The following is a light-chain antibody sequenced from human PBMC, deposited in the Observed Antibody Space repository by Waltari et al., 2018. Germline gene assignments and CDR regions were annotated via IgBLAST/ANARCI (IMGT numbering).Light chain of an antibody. CDR3: VLYMGSGISV. Sequence: QSVVTQEPSFSVSPGGTVTLTCGLSSGSVATNYYPSWYQQTPGQPPRTLIYNTNPRSSGVPDRFSGSILGTKAALTITGAQADDESDYYWVLYMGSGISVFGGGTKLTVL. V-gene: IGLV8-61*01. CDR2: NTN. CDR1: SGSVATNYY. J-gene: IGLJ3*02.